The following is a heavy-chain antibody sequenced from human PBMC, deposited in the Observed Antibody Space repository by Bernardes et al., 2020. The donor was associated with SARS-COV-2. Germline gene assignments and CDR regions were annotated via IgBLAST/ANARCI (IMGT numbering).Heavy chain of an antibody. CDR3: ARATNNWIAKNYYFDN. D-gene: IGHD1-1*01. V-gene: IGHV3-33*01. CDR1: GFTFSSYG. J-gene: IGHJ4*02. CDR2: IWYDGSNK. Sequence: GGSLRLSCEASGFTFSSYGMHWVRQAPGKGLEWVAIIWYDGSNKDYADSVKGRFTISRDNSKNTLYLQMNSLRAEDTAVYYCARATNNWIAKNYYFDNWGLGTLVTVSS.